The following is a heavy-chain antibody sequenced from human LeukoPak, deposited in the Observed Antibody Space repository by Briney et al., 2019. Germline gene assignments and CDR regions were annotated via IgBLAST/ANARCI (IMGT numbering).Heavy chain of an antibody. CDR3: AREITGGAFDI. V-gene: IGHV1-69*13. CDR1: GGTFSSYA. Sequence: ASVKVSCEASGGTFSSYAISWVRQAPGQGLEWMGGIIPIFGTANYAQKFQGRVTITADESTSTAYMELSSLRSEDTAVYYCAREITGGAFDIWGQGTMVTVSS. D-gene: IGHD3-16*01. J-gene: IGHJ3*02. CDR2: IIPIFGTA.